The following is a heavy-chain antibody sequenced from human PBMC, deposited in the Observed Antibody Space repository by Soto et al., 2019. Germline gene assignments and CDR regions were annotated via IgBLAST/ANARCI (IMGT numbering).Heavy chain of an antibody. Sequence: HPGGSLRLSCAASGFTFSSYTMTWVRQAPGKGPEWVSSISGNGESTKYADSVKGRFTISRDNSKNTLYLQINSLRAEDTAVYYCARSRIVMIVVVVPSFFDSWGQGALVTVSS. D-gene: IGHD3-22*01. CDR1: GFTFSSYT. CDR3: ARSRIVMIVVVVPSFFDS. CDR2: ISGNGEST. J-gene: IGHJ4*02. V-gene: IGHV3-23*01.